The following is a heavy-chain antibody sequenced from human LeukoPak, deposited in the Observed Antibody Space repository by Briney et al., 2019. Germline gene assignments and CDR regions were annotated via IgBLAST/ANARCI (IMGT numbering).Heavy chain of an antibody. CDR3: ARSRIDYDSSGFDH. CDR2: IRNKANSYST. CDR1: GFTFSDHY. V-gene: IGHV3-72*01. Sequence: PGGSLRLSCAASGFTFSDHYMDWVRQAPGKGLEWVGRIRNKANSYSTEYAASVKGRFIISRDDSKNSLYLQMISLKTEDTAVYYCARSRIDYDSSGFDHWGQGTLVTVSS. D-gene: IGHD3-22*01. J-gene: IGHJ4*02.